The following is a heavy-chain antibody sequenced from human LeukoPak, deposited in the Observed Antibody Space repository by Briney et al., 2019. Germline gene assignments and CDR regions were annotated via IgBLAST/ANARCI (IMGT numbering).Heavy chain of an antibody. D-gene: IGHD5-18*01. V-gene: IGHV1-69*04. CDR1: GGTFSSYA. J-gene: IGHJ4*02. CDR3: ARGYSYGPFDY. Sequence: SVKVSCKASGGTFSSYAISWVRQAPGQGLEWMGRIIPILGIANYAQKFQGRVMITADKSTSTAYMELSSLRSEDTAVYYCARGYSYGPFDYWGQGTLVTVSS. CDR2: IIPILGIA.